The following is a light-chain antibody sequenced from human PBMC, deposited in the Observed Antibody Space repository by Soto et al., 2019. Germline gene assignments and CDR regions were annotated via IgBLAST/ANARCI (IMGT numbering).Light chain of an antibody. CDR2: DAS. CDR1: QSVSSY. J-gene: IGKJ5*01. V-gene: IGKV3-15*01. Sequence: EIVLTQSPATLSLSPGERATLPCRASQSVSSYLAWYQQKPGQAPRLLIYDASTRATGIPDRFSGGGSGTEFTLTISSLQSEDFVVYYCQQYNSWPPITFGQGTRLEI. CDR3: QQYNSWPPIT.